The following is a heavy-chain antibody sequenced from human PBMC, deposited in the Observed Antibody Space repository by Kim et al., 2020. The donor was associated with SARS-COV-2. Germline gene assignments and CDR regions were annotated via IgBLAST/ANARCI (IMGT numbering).Heavy chain of an antibody. CDR2: IFYSGST. CDR1: GGSISSSSYY. Sequence: SETLSLTCTVSGGSISSSSYYWGWIRQPPGKGLEWIGSIFYSGSTYYNSSLKSRVTISVDTSKNQFSLKLSSVTAADTAVYYCARRGDTAMGAHFDYWGQGTLVTVSS. CDR3: ARRGDTAMGAHFDY. D-gene: IGHD5-18*01. V-gene: IGHV4-39*01. J-gene: IGHJ4*02.